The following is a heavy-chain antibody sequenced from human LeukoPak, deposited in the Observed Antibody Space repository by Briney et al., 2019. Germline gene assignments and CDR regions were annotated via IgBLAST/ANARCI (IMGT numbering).Heavy chain of an antibody. J-gene: IGHJ6*03. Sequence: GGSLRLSCAASGFTVSSYGMHWVRQAPGKGLEWVAFIRYDGSNKYYADSVKGRFTISRDNSKNTLYLQMNSLRAEDTAVYYCAKNGVLYCSGGSCPSSDYMDVWGKGTTVTVSS. CDR3: AKNGVLYCSGGSCPSSDYMDV. D-gene: IGHD2-15*01. CDR2: IRYDGSNK. CDR1: GFTVSSYG. V-gene: IGHV3-30*02.